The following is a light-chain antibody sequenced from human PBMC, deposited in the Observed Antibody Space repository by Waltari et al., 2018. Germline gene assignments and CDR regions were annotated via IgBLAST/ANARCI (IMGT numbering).Light chain of an antibody. J-gene: IGKJ1*01. CDR3: QQYNIWPWT. CDR2: RAS. Sequence: EVVMTQSPATLSVSPGERVSLSCRASQSAKTSLAWYQQTPGQAPRLLIYRASTRAAGAPDRFSGRGSGTEFTLTISSLQSEDSAIYYCQQYNIWPWTFGPGTNVDIK. CDR1: QSAKTS. V-gene: IGKV3D-15*01.